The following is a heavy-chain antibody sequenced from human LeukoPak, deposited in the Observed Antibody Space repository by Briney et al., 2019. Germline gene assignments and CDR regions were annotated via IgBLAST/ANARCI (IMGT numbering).Heavy chain of an antibody. D-gene: IGHD6-13*01. CDR2: INHSGST. CDR1: GGSFSGYY. Sequence: SETLSLTCAVYGGSFSGYYWSWIRQPPGKGLEWIGEINHSGSTNYNPSLKSRVTISVDTLKNQFSLKLSSVTAADTAVYYCARRTAAAGTGHGWFDPWGQGTLVTVSS. V-gene: IGHV4-34*01. J-gene: IGHJ5*02. CDR3: ARRTAAAGTGHGWFDP.